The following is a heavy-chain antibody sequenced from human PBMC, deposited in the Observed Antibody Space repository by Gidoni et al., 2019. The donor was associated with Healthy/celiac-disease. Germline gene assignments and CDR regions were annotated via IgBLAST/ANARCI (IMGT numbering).Heavy chain of an antibody. D-gene: IGHD2-15*01. V-gene: IGHV3-11*05. Sequence: QVQLVESGGGLVKPGGSLRLSCAASGFTFSDYYMSLIRQAPGKGLEWVSYISISSSYTNYADSVKGRFTISRDNAKNSLYLQMNSLRAEDTAVYYCARLGRYCSGGSCSPGYWGQGTLVTVSS. CDR2: ISISSSYT. CDR3: ARLGRYCSGGSCSPGY. CDR1: GFTFSDYY. J-gene: IGHJ4*02.